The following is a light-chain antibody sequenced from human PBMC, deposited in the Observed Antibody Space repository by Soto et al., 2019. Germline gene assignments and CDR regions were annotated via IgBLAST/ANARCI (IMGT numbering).Light chain of an antibody. V-gene: IGLV2-14*01. Sequence: QSALTQPASVSGSPGQSITISCTGTSSDVGGYNYVSWYQQHPGKAPKLMIYDVRNRPSGVSNRFSGSKSVNTASLTISGLQAEDEADYYCSSYTTISTYVFGTGTMVTVL. CDR1: SSDVGGYNY. J-gene: IGLJ1*01. CDR2: DVR. CDR3: SSYTTISTYV.